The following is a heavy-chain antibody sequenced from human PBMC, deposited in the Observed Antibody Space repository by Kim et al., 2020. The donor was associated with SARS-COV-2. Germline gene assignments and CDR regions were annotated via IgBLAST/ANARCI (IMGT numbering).Heavy chain of an antibody. CDR3: ARVRAPRLGLRYFDWSTPDDAFDI. V-gene: IGHV4-4*02. CDR2: IYHSGST. Sequence: SETLSLTCAVSGGSISSSNWWSWVRQPPGKGLEWIGEIYHSGSTNYNPSLKSRVTISVDKSKNQFSLKLSSVTAADTAVYYCARVRAPRLGLRYFDWSTPDDAFDIWGQGTMVTVSS. D-gene: IGHD3-9*01. CDR1: GGSISSSNW. J-gene: IGHJ3*02.